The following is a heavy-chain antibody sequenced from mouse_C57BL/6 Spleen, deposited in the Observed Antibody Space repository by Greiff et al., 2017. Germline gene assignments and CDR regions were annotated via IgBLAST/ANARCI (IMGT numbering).Heavy chain of an antibody. Sequence: QVQLQQPGAELVKPGASVKLSCKASGYTFTSYWMPWVKQRPGQGLELIGEIDPSDSYTNYHHKFKGKATSTVDTPSSTHYMQLSSLTSEDSAVYYCAPGNYCGLDYWGKGTTLTVSS. J-gene: IGHJ2*01. CDR2: IDPSDSYT. CDR3: APGNYCGLDY. CDR1: GYTFTSYW. D-gene: IGHD1-1*01. V-gene: IGHV1-50*01.